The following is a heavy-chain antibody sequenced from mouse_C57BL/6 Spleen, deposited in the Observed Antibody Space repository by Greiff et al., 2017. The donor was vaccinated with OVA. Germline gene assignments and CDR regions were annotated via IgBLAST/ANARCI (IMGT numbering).Heavy chain of an antibody. V-gene: IGHV1-76*01. J-gene: IGHJ4*01. Sequence: QVQLKQSGAELVRPGASVKLSCKASGYTFTDYYINWVKQRPGQGLEWIARIYPGSGNTYYNEKFKGMATLTAEKSSSTAYMQLSSLTSEYSAVYFCARGAYYGSSLYARDYWGQGTSVTVSS. CDR3: ARGAYYGSSLYARDY. D-gene: IGHD1-1*01. CDR2: IYPGSGNT. CDR1: GYTFTDYY.